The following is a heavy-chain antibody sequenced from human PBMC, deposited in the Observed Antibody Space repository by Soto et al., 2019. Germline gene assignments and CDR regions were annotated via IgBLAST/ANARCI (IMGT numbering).Heavy chain of an antibody. CDR1: GYTFTSYY. CDR2: INPSGGST. Sequence: GASVKVSCKASGYTFTSYYMHWVRQAPGQGLEWMGIINPSGGSTSYAQKFQGRVTMTRDTSISTAYMELSRLRSDDTAVYYCARDGGPTNYYYMDVWGKGTTVTVSS. J-gene: IGHJ6*03. V-gene: IGHV1-46*01. D-gene: IGHD3-16*01. CDR3: ARDGGPTNYYYMDV.